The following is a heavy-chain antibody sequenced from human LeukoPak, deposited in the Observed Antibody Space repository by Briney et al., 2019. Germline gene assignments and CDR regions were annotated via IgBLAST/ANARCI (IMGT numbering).Heavy chain of an antibody. J-gene: IGHJ4*02. V-gene: IGHV4-38-2*02. CDR3: ARGAPGY. CDR2: INHSGST. Sequence: SETLSLTCTVSGYSISSGYYWGWIRQPPGKGLEWIGEINHSGSTNYNPSLKSRVTISVDTSKNQFSLKLSSVTAADTAVYYCARGAPGYWGQGTLVTVSS. CDR1: GYSISSGYY.